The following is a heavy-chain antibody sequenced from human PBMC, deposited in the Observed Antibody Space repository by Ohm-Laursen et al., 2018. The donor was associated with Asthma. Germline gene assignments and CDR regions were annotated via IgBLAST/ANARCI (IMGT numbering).Heavy chain of an antibody. CDR2: ISTASSFI. D-gene: IGHD1-26*01. Sequence: SLRLSCAASGYTFSRYSIHWVRQIPGKGLEWVASISTASSFIYYADSVRGRFTTSRYNARSSVYLQMNSLRAEDTALYYCARIGPEWELPGREYSLHHWGEGTLVTVSS. CDR3: ARIGPEWELPGREYSLHH. J-gene: IGHJ1*01. CDR1: GYTFSRYS. V-gene: IGHV3-21*01.